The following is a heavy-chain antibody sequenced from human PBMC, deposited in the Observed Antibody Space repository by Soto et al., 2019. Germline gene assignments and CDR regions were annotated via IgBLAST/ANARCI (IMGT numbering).Heavy chain of an antibody. CDR1: GYTFTLFA. CDR2: IHVGNGDT. D-gene: IGHD6-19*01. CDR3: ARCPSRSGWFSYFDY. Sequence: GTSVKVTCKASGYTFTLFALHWVRQPPGQWLESMGSIHVGNGDTAYSLKFQYRVTITRDTSATTVYMEPSSLRSQDSAAYYCARCPSRSGWFSYFDYWG. V-gene: IGHV1-3*01. J-gene: IGHJ4*01.